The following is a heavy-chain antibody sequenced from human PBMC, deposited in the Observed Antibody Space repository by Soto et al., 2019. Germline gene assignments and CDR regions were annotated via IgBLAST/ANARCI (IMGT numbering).Heavy chain of an antibody. CDR1: GYSVSSGVYS. CDR3: ARSDRDSSGYYPLHY. CDR2: IYYSGST. V-gene: IGHV4-61*08. D-gene: IGHD3-22*01. Sequence: PSETLSLTCTVSGYSVSSGVYSWSWIRQPPGKGLEWIGYIYYSGSTNYNPSLKSRVTISVDTSKNQFSLKLSSVTAADTAVYYCARSDRDSSGYYPLHYWGQGTLVTVSS. J-gene: IGHJ4*02.